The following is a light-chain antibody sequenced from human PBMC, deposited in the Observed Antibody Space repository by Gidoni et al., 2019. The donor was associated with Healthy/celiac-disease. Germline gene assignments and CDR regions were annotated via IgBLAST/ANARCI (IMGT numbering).Light chain of an antibody. CDR2: GAS. CDR3: QQYNNWPPRVT. Sequence: EIVMTQSPATLSVSPGESATLSCRASQSVSSNLAWYQQKPGQAPRLLIYGASTRATGIPARFSGSGSGTEFTLTISSLQSEDFAVYYCQQYNNWPPRVTFGPXTKVDIK. J-gene: IGKJ3*01. V-gene: IGKV3-15*01. CDR1: QSVSSN.